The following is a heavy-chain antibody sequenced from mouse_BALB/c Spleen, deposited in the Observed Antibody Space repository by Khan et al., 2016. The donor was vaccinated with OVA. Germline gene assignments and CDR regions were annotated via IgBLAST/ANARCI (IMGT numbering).Heavy chain of an antibody. J-gene: IGHJ4*01. CDR1: GCNIKDTY. Sequence: VQLKESGAELVKPGASVKLSCTVSGCNIKDTYMHWVKQRPEQGLEWIGRIDPANDDTKYDPKFQGKATITADTSSNTAYLQLSSLTSEDTAVYYCARGGWSYAMDYWGQGTSVTVSS. V-gene: IGHV14-3*02. CDR2: IDPANDDT. D-gene: IGHD1-1*02. CDR3: ARGGWSYAMDY.